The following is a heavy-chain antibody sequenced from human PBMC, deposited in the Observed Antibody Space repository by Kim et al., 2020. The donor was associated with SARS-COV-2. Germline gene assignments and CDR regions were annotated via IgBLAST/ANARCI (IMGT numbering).Heavy chain of an antibody. V-gene: IGHV4-39*01. J-gene: IGHJ4*02. Sequence: DDPPALKIRVTISLETSKNQISLSLSSVTAADTAVYHCARHSETRGIDQWGQGTLVTVSS. CDR3: ARHSETRGIDQ. D-gene: IGHD6-25*01.